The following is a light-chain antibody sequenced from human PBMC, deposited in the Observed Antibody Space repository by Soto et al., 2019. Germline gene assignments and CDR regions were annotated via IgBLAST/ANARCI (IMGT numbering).Light chain of an antibody. CDR2: EVS. Sequence: QSVLTQPASVSGSPGQSITISCTGTSSDVGSYNLVSWYQQHPDKAPKLMIYEVSKRPSGVSNSFSGSKSGNTACLTISGLQAEDEADYYCCSYAGSSTSYVFGTGTKLTVL. J-gene: IGLJ1*01. V-gene: IGLV2-23*02. CDR1: SSDVGSYNL. CDR3: CSYAGSSTSYV.